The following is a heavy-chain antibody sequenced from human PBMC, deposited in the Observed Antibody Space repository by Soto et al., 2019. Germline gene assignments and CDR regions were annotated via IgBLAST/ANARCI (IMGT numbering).Heavy chain of an antibody. D-gene: IGHD6-25*01. J-gene: IGHJ4*02. V-gene: IGHV4-59*01. Sequence: SETLSLTCSVSGVSISSYFWSWIRQAPGGGLEWIGYTYHRGSTNYSPSLQSRVAISLDTSENQFSLKVNSETAADTAVYYCARIGGYHGPLDYWGQGTPVTVSS. CDR3: ARIGGYHGPLDY. CDR1: GVSISSYF. CDR2: TYHRGST.